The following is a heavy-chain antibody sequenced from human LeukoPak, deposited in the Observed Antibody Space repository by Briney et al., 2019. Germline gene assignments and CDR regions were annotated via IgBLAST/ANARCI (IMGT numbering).Heavy chain of an antibody. J-gene: IGHJ6*02. CDR1: GYTFTSYA. Sequence: ASVKVSCKASGYTFTSYAMNWVRQAPGQGLEWMGWINTNTGNPTYAQGFTGRFVFSLDTSVSTAYLQISSLKAEDTAVYYCARPPTGGAQNYGMDVWGQGTTVTVSS. CDR2: INTNTGNP. D-gene: IGHD4-17*01. CDR3: ARPPTGGAQNYGMDV. V-gene: IGHV7-4-1*02.